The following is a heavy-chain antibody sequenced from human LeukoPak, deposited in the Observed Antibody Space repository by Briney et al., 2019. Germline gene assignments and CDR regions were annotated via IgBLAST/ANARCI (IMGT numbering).Heavy chain of an antibody. CDR2: INHSGST. D-gene: IGHD3-16*01. CDR3: ARGQSFGSPRRVYYYYGMDV. J-gene: IGHJ6*02. Sequence: SETLSLTCAVYGGSFSGYYWSWIRQPPGKGLEWIGEINHSGSTNYNPSLKSRVTISVDTSKNQFSLKLSSVTAADTAVYYCARGQSFGSPRRVYYYYGMDVWGQGTTVTVSS. CDR1: GGSFSGYY. V-gene: IGHV4-34*01.